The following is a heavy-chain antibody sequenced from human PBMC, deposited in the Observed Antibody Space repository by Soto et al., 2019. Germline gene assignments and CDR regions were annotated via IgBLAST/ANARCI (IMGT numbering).Heavy chain of an antibody. V-gene: IGHV3-23*01. CDR3: AKAFGDWYPFEK. Sequence: GGSLRLSCVASGFTFGGYAMTWVRRAPGKGLEWVSTINDNGNLRYYAESVRGRFTISRDNSKNTLYLQLNNLRAEDSARYYCAKAFGDWYPFEKWGLGALVTVSS. CDR1: GFTFGGYA. D-gene: IGHD2-21*02. J-gene: IGHJ4*02. CDR2: INDNGNLR.